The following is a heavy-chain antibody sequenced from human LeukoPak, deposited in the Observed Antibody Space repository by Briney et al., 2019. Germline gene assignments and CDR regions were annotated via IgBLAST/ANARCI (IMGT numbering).Heavy chain of an antibody. CDR3: ARMKYGSGSYNNWFDP. D-gene: IGHD3-10*01. Sequence: SGPALVKPTQTLTLTCTFSGFSLSTSGMCVSWIRQPPGKALEWLARIDWDDDKYYSTSLKTRLTISKDTSKNQVVLTMTNMDPVDTATYYCARMKYGSGSYNNWFDPWGQGTLVTVSS. V-gene: IGHV2-70*11. CDR2: IDWDDDK. J-gene: IGHJ5*02. CDR1: GFSLSTSGMC.